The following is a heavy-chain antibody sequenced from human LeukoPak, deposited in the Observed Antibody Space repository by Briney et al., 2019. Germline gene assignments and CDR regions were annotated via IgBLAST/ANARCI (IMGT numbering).Heavy chain of an antibody. D-gene: IGHD6-13*01. Sequence: ASVKVSCKASGGTFSSYAISWVRQAPGQGLEWMGGFIPIFGTANYAQKFQGRVTITADESTSTAYMELSSLRSEDTAVYYCAREQYSSSWYGREGYFDLWGRGTLVTVSS. CDR1: GGTFSSYA. J-gene: IGHJ2*01. CDR3: AREQYSSSWYGREGYFDL. V-gene: IGHV1-69*13. CDR2: FIPIFGTA.